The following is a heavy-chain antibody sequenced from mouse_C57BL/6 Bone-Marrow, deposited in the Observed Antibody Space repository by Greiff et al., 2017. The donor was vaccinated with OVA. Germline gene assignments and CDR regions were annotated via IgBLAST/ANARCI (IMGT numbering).Heavy chain of an antibody. V-gene: IGHV1-50*01. CDR2: IDPSDSYT. Sequence: QVQLQQPGAELVKPGASVKLSCKASGYTFTSYWMQWVKQRPGQGLEWIGEIDPSDSYTNYNQKFQGKATLTVDTSSSTAYMQLSSLTSEDSAVYYCAREAAQGMDYWGQGTSVTVSS. CDR3: AREAAQGMDY. J-gene: IGHJ4*01. D-gene: IGHD3-2*02. CDR1: GYTFTSYW.